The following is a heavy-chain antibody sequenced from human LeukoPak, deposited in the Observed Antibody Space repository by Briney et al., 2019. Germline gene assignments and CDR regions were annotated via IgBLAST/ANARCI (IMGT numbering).Heavy chain of an antibody. Sequence: ASVKVSCKVSGYTLTELSMHWVRQAPGKGLGWMGGFDPEDGETIYAQKFQGRVTMTEDTSTDTAYMELSSLRSEDTAVYYCATAKFDYYGMDVWGQGTTVTVSS. CDR3: ATAKFDYYGMDV. D-gene: IGHD3-16*01. CDR1: GYTLTELS. V-gene: IGHV1-24*01. CDR2: FDPEDGET. J-gene: IGHJ6*02.